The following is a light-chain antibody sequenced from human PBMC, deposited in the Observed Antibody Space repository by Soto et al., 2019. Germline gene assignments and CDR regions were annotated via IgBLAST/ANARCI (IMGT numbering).Light chain of an antibody. CDR2: DDG. Sequence: YELTQPPSVSVAPGQTARITCGGNNIGRKSVNWYQQKPGQAPVLVVYDDGDRPSGIPERFSGSNSGNTATLTISRVEAGDEADYHCQVWDTTSDLGVFGGGTKLTVL. J-gene: IGLJ2*01. CDR3: QVWDTTSDLGV. V-gene: IGLV3-21*02. CDR1: NIGRKS.